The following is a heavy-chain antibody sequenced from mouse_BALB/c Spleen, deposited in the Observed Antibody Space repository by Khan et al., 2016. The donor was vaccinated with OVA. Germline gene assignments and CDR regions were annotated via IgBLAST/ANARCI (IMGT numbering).Heavy chain of an antibody. CDR3: AKGVWAHYYTLDY. CDR1: GFSLSDYG. J-gene: IGHJ4*01. V-gene: IGHV2-6-5*01. Sequence: VELVESGPGLVAPSQNLSITCTVSGFSLSDYGVSWIRQTPGKGLEWLGVIWGGGSTYYNSAFRSRLSISKDNSKSQVFLKMTSLQSDDSAMFYCAKGVWAHYYTLDYWGQGTSVTVSS. CDR2: IWGGGST.